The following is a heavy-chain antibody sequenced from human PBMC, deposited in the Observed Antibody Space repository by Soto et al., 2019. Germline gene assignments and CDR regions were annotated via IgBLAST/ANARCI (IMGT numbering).Heavy chain of an antibody. CDR3: ARLRTYDLMTAPDY. Sequence: QVQLQESGPGLVKPSGTLSLTCVVSGGSISSSNWWSWVRQPPGKGLEWIGEIYHSGRTNYNPSLKSRVSISLDKSKNQFSLKSSSVTAADTAVYYCARLRTYDLMTAPDYWGQGTLVTVSS. V-gene: IGHV4-4*02. J-gene: IGHJ4*02. D-gene: IGHD2-21*02. CDR1: GGSISSSNW. CDR2: IYHSGRT.